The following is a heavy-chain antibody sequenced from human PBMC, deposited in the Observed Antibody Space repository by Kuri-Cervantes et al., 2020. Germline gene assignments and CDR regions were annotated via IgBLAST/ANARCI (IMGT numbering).Heavy chain of an antibody. CDR1: VGTFSSYA. CDR2: IIPIFGTA. D-gene: IGHD3-3*01. V-gene: IGHV1-69*13. J-gene: IGHJ6*02. Sequence: SVKVSCKASVGTFSSYAISWVRQAPGQGLEWMGGIIPIFGTANYAQKFQGRVTITADESTSTAYMELSSLRPEDTAVYYCARDGSFWSGYLGLFYYYGMDVWGQGTTVTVSS. CDR3: ARDGSFWSGYLGLFYYYGMDV.